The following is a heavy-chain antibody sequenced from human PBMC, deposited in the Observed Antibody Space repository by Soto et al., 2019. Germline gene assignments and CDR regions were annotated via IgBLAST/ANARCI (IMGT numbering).Heavy chain of an antibody. J-gene: IGHJ3*02. D-gene: IGHD2-15*01. CDR1: GGTFSSYA. V-gene: IGHV1-69*01. Sequence: QVQLVQSGAEVKKPGSSVKVSCKASGGTFSSYAISWVRQAPGQGLEWLGGIIPIFGTANHAQKFQGRVTIAADESTSTAYMELSSLRSEDTAVYYCARGGVVAARDAFDIWGQGTMVTVSS. CDR2: IIPIFGTA. CDR3: ARGGVVAARDAFDI.